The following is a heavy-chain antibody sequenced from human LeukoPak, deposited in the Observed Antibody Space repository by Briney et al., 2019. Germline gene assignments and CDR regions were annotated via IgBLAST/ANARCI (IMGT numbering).Heavy chain of an antibody. CDR1: GFTFSSYS. J-gene: IGHJ4*02. CDR3: AREAFGGDLDY. Sequence: QPGGSLRLSCAASGFTFSSYSMNWVRQAPGKGLEWVSYISSSSSTIYYADSVKGRFTISRDNAKNSLYLQMNSLRAEDTAVYYCAREAFGGDLDYWGQGTLVTVSS. CDR2: ISSSSSTI. D-gene: IGHD2-21*01. V-gene: IGHV3-48*01.